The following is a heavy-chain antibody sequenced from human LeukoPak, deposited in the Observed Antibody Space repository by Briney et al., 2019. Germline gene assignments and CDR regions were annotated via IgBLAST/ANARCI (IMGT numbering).Heavy chain of an antibody. CDR1: GFTVSSYY. J-gene: IGHJ4*02. V-gene: IGHV3-53*01. D-gene: IGHD3-22*01. Sequence: GGSLRLSCAASGFTVSSYYMTRVRQAPGKGLEWVSIIYSAGSTYYADSVKGRFTISRDNSKNTLYLQMDSLRAEDTAVYYCARGFYYDSSGYYGYWGQGTLVTVSS. CDR2: IYSAGST. CDR3: ARGFYYDSSGYYGY.